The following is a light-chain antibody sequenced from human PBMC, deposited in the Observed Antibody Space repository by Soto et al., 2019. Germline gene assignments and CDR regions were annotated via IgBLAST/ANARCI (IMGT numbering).Light chain of an antibody. CDR3: SSYTSSNTLV. CDR2: EVS. Sequence: QSVLTQPASVSGSPGQSITISCTGTNSDVGGYNYVSWYQQHPGKAPKLMIYEVSNRPSGVSNRFSGSKSGSTASLTISGLQAEDEADYYCSSYTSSNTLVFGGGTKVTVL. V-gene: IGLV2-14*01. CDR1: NSDVGGYNY. J-gene: IGLJ2*01.